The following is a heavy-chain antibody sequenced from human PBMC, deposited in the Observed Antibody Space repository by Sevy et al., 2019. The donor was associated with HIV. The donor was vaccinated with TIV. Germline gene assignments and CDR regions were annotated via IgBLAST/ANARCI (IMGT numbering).Heavy chain of an antibody. CDR3: ARGPQWDLGNGFDI. CDR2: MYPGGSP. CDR1: GGSMRTYF. D-gene: IGHD1-26*01. Sequence: SETLSLTCTVSGGSMRTYFWSWIRQPPGKGLEWIGYMYPGGSPNYNPSLNSRFTISIDTSKNQFSLKLNSMTAADTAVYYCARGPQWDLGNGFDIWGQGTKVTVSS. V-gene: IGHV4-59*01. J-gene: IGHJ3*02.